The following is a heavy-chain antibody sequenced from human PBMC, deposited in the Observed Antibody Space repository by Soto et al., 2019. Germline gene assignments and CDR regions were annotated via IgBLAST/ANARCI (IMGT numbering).Heavy chain of an antibody. CDR1: GGTFSSYA. Sequence: QVQLVQSGAEVKKPGSSVKVSCKASGGTFSSYAISWVRQAPGQGLEWMGGIIPIFGTANYAQKFQGRVTITADESTSTAYMELSSLRSEDTAVYYCARDAPHCTNGVCYVNFDYWGQGTLVTVSS. D-gene: IGHD2-8*01. V-gene: IGHV1-69*12. CDR2: IIPIFGTA. J-gene: IGHJ4*02. CDR3: ARDAPHCTNGVCYVNFDY.